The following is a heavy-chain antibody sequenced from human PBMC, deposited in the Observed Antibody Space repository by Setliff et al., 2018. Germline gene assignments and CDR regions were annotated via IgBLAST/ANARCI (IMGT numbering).Heavy chain of an antibody. J-gene: IGHJ6*03. CDR2: IYIGGSA. D-gene: IGHD6-19*01. Sequence: SETLSLTCAVYGGSFSGYYWSWIRQPPGKRLEWIGHIYIGGSANYNPSRTSRVTMSIDTSKNQFSLKLNSVTAADMAVYYCAREQWLDPPGYYYMDVWAKGTTVTVSS. CDR3: AREQWLDPPGYYYMDV. V-gene: IGHV4-59*10. CDR1: GGSFSGYY.